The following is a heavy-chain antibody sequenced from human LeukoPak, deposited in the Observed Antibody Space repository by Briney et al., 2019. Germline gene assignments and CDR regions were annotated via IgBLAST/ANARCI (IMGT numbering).Heavy chain of an antibody. CDR2: IYSGGGT. Sequence: GGSLRLSCAASGFTVSSNYMSWVRQAPGKGLEWVSVIYSGGGTYYADSVKGRFTISRDNSKNTMYLQMGSLRAEDMAVYYCARGVSSRYGSYYYYYGMDVWGQGTTVTVSS. V-gene: IGHV3-66*01. CDR1: GFTVSSNY. D-gene: IGHD3-10*01. J-gene: IGHJ6*02. CDR3: ARGVSSRYGSYYYYYGMDV.